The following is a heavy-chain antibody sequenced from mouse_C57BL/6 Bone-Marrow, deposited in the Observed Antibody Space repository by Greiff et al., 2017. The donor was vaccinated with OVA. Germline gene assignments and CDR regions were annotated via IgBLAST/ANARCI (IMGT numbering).Heavy chain of an antibody. CDR3: ASYYYGSAWFAY. CDR2: IYPRSGNT. J-gene: IGHJ3*01. D-gene: IGHD1-1*01. V-gene: IGHV1-81*01. CDR1: GYTFTSYG. Sequence: QVQLQQSGAELARPGASVHLSCKASGYTFTSYGISWVKQRTGQGLEWIGEIYPRSGNTYYNEKFKGKATLTADKSSSTAYMELRSLTSEDSAVYFCASYYYGSAWFAYWGQGTLVTVSA.